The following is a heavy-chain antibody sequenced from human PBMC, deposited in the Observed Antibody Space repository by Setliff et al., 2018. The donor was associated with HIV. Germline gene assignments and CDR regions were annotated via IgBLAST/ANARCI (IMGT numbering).Heavy chain of an antibody. Sequence: GASVKVSCKASGYTFTGYYMHWVRQAPGQGLEWVGWINPNSGGTNYAQKFQGRVTMTRDTSISTAYMELSRLRSDDTAVYYCATTAAAESGRLGYWGQGTLVTVSS. J-gene: IGHJ4*02. CDR2: INPNSGGT. V-gene: IGHV1-2*02. CDR3: ATTAAAESGRLGY. D-gene: IGHD6-13*01. CDR1: GYTFTGYY.